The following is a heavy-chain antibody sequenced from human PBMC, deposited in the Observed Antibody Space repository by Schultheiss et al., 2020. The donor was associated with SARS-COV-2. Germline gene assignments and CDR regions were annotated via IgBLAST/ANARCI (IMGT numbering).Heavy chain of an antibody. Sequence: GGSLRLSCAASGFTFSSYAMSWVRQAPGKGLEWVSAISGSGGSTYYADSVKGRFTISRDNSKNTLYLQRNSLRAEDTAVYYCAKTGAKVAVAGLFDYWGLGTLVTVSS. CDR2: ISGSGGST. J-gene: IGHJ4*02. V-gene: IGHV3-23*01. CDR3: AKTGAKVAVAGLFDY. D-gene: IGHD6-19*01. CDR1: GFTFSSYA.